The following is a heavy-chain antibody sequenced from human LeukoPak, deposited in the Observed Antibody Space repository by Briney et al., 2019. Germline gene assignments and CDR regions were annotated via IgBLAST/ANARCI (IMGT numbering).Heavy chain of an antibody. Sequence: SETLSLTCTVSGGSIRITSYYWGWIRQSPGREPAWIGSIYFSGRTHYNPSLESRVTISVDTSNNQFSLRLNSVTAADTAVYYCARGGSYWDSWGQGTLVTVSS. CDR3: ARGGSYWDS. J-gene: IGHJ4*02. D-gene: IGHD3-10*01. CDR1: GGSIRITSYY. CDR2: IYFSGRT. V-gene: IGHV4-39*07.